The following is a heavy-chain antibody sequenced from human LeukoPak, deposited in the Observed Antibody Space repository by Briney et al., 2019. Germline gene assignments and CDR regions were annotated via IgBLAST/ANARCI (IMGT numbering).Heavy chain of an antibody. Sequence: GGSRRLSCVASGFTLSNYWMHWVRQAPGKGLVWVSRISTDGNTATYADSVKGRFSISRDNAKNTLYLQMNRLRAEDTAVYYCTTLHIVDYWAQGTLVTVSS. V-gene: IGHV3-74*01. D-gene: IGHD2-15*01. CDR2: ISTDGNTA. CDR1: GFTLSNYW. J-gene: IGHJ4*02. CDR3: TTLHIVDY.